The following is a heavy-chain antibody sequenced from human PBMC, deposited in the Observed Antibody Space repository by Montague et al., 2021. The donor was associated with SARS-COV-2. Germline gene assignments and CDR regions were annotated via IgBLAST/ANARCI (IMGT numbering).Heavy chain of an antibody. CDR1: GFTFSSYA. D-gene: IGHD1-26*01. CDR2: ISYDESNK. V-gene: IGHV3-30-3*01. J-gene: IGHJ4*02. Sequence: SMILSCAASGFTFSSYAMHWVRQAPVKGLEWVAVISYDESNKYYXDSVKGRFTISRDNSKNTLYLQMNSLRAEDTAVYYCARGASGSYYSAFDYWGQGTLVTVSS. CDR3: ARGASGSYYSAFDY.